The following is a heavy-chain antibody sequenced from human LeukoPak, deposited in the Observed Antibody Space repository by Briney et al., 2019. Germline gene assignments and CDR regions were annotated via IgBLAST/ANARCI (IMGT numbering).Heavy chain of an antibody. CDR3: ARDPTYYDFWSGYYAGGLFDY. CDR2: INHSGST. D-gene: IGHD3-3*01. Sequence: SETLSPTRAVYGGSFSGYYWSWIRQPPGKGLERIGEINHSGSTNYNPSLKSRVTISVDTSKNQFSLKLSSVTAADTAVYYCARDPTYYDFWSGYYAGGLFDYWGQGTLVTVSS. CDR1: GGSFSGYY. J-gene: IGHJ4*02. V-gene: IGHV4-34*01.